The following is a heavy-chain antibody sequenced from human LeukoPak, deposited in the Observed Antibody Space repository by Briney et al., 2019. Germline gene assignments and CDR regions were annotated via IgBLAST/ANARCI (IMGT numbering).Heavy chain of an antibody. CDR3: TSYGGKPHYYFDY. CDR2: VDPEDGET. V-gene: IGHV1-69-2*01. D-gene: IGHD4-23*01. Sequence: ASVKVSCKASVYTFTDYYMHWVQQAPGKGLEWMGRVDPEDGETIYAEKFQGRVTITADTSTDTAYMELSSLRSEDTAVYYCTSYGGKPHYYFDYWGQGTLVTVSS. J-gene: IGHJ4*02. CDR1: VYTFTDYY.